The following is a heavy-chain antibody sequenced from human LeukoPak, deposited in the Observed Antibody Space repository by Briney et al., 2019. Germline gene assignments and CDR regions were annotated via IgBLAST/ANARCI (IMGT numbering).Heavy chain of an antibody. D-gene: IGHD1-7*01. Sequence: GGSLRLSCAASGFTFTFSSYEMNWVRQAPGKGLEWVSYISSSGNTIYYADSVKGRFTIPRDNAKNSLYLQINSLRAEDTAVYYCARCEAGTGSAFDYWGQGTLVTVSS. CDR2: ISSSGNTI. CDR1: GFTFTFSSYE. V-gene: IGHV3-48*03. J-gene: IGHJ4*02. CDR3: ARCEAGTGSAFDY.